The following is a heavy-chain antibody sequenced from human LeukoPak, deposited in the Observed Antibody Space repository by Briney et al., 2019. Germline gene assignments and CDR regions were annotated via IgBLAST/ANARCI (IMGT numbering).Heavy chain of an antibody. J-gene: IGHJ4*02. CDR1: GGSISSSSYY. Sequence: SETLSLTCTVSGGSISSSSYYWGWIRQPPGKGLEWIGSIYYSGSTNYNPSLKSRVTISVDTSKNQFSLKLSSVTAADTAVYYCARAPLGSGNPVGFDYWGQGTLVTVSS. D-gene: IGHD3-10*02. V-gene: IGHV4-39*07. CDR2: IYYSGST. CDR3: ARAPLGSGNPVGFDY.